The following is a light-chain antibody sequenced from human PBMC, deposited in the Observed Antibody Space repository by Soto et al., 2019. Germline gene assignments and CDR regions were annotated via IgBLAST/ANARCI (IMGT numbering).Light chain of an antibody. CDR2: GAS. J-gene: IGKJ3*01. Sequence: DIQMTQSPSSLSASVGDRVTITCRASQGIGNYLAWYQQKPGKVPNLLIYGASILESGVPSRFSGIISGTLFTLTFSCLQPEDVATYYCQNYNSAPFAFGPGSKVEI. CDR3: QNYNSAPFA. CDR1: QGIGNY. V-gene: IGKV1-27*01.